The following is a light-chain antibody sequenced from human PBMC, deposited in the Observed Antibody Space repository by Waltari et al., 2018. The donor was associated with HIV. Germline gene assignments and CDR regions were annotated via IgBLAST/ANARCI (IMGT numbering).Light chain of an antibody. CDR1: RTNIGSNY. J-gene: IGLJ3*02. V-gene: IGLV1-47*01. Sequence: QSVLTQSPSASGTPGQRVTISCSGSRTNIGSNYVYWYQQLPGKAPKLLIYGSNQRPPGVPDRFSGSKSGTSASLAISGLRSEDEADYYCAAWDDSLSGRVFGGGTKLTVL. CDR3: AAWDDSLSGRV. CDR2: GSN.